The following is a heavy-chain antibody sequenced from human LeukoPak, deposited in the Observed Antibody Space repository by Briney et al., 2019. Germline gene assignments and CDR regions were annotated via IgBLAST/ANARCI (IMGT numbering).Heavy chain of an antibody. CDR2: INPSGGST. J-gene: IGHJ6*03. Sequence: ASVKVSCKASGYTFTSYYMHWVRQAPGQGLEWMGIINPSGGSTSYAQKFQGRVTMTRDTSTSTVYMELSSLRSEDTAVYYCARAQLRFLEWLPYDYYYYYMDVWGKGTTVTVSS. CDR1: GYTFTSYY. V-gene: IGHV1-46*01. D-gene: IGHD3-3*01. CDR3: ARAQLRFLEWLPYDYYYYYMDV.